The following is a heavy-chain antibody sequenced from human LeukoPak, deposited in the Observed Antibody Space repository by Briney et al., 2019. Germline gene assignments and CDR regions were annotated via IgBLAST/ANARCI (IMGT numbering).Heavy chain of an antibody. CDR3: ARDPGYSYGPEGY. V-gene: IGHV4-34*01. J-gene: IGHJ4*02. CDR1: GGSLSGYY. D-gene: IGHD5-18*01. CDR2: INHSGST. Sequence: SETLSLTCAVYGGSLSGYYWSWIRQPPGKGLEWIGEINHSGSTNYNPSLKSRVTISVDTSKNQFSLKLSSVTAADTAVYYCARDPGYSYGPEGYWGQGTLVTVSS.